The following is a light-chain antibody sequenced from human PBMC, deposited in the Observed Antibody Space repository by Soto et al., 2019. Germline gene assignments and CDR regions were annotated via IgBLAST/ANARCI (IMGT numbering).Light chain of an antibody. CDR3: QQYENYWT. J-gene: IGKJ1*01. Sequence: DIQITQSPSTLSPPVGDRPTITCRASQSIGSWLAWFQQKPGKAPKVLIYKASSLQTGIPERFSGSGSGTEFSLTISNLQPDDCATYYCQQYENYWTFGQGTKVDIK. CDR1: QSIGSW. V-gene: IGKV1-5*03. CDR2: KAS.